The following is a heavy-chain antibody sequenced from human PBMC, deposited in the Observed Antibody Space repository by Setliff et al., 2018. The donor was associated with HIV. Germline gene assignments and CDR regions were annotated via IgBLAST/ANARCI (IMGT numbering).Heavy chain of an antibody. J-gene: IGHJ4*02. CDR2: IIPILGTA. CDR1: GGAFISHT. CDR3: ARGRGGWDGYGDY. Sequence: SVKVSCKASGGAFISHTFTWVRQAPGQGLEWMGRIIPILGTANYAQKFQGRVTITTDESTSTAYMELSSLRSEATAVYYCARGRGGWDGYGDYWGQGTLVTVPQ. V-gene: IGHV1-69*16. D-gene: IGHD5-12*01.